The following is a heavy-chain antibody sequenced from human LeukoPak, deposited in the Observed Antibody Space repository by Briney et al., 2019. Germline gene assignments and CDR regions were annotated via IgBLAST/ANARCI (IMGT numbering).Heavy chain of an antibody. CDR3: ARDQYTNYPDY. J-gene: IGHJ4*02. CDR1: GYTFTGYH. V-gene: IGHV1-2*02. D-gene: IGHD1-1*01. CDR2: INPNSGGT. Sequence: ASVKVSCKASGYTFTGYHMHWVRQAPGQGLEWMGWINPNSGGTHYSQKFQGRVTMTRDTSISTAYMELSSLRSDDTAVYYCARDQYTNYPDYWGQGTLVTVSS.